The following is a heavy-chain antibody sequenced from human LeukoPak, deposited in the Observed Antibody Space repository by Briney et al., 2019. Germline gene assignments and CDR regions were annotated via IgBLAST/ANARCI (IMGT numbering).Heavy chain of an antibody. D-gene: IGHD6-19*01. CDR1: GFTFISYS. CDR3: ARGGVYSSGWYVDY. V-gene: IGHV3-21*01. J-gene: IGHJ4*02. CDR2: ISSSSYI. Sequence: GGSLSFSGAASGFTFISYSMNWVRQAPGKGLEWVSSISSSSYIYYADSVKGRFTISRDNAKNPLYLQMNSLRAEDTAVYYCARGGVYSSGWYVDYWGQGTLVTVPS.